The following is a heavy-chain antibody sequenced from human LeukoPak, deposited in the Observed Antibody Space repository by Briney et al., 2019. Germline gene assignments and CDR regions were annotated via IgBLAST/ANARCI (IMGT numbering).Heavy chain of an antibody. CDR1: GGSISISNSNW. Sequence: PSETLSLTCAVSGGSISISNSNWWSCVRQPPGKGLEWIGEIYHSGSTNYNPSLKSRATISVDKSKNQFSLKLSSVTAADTAVYYCARDLHGGNSFTSDWYFDLWGRGTLVTVSS. V-gene: IGHV4-4*02. CDR2: IYHSGST. D-gene: IGHD4-23*01. CDR3: ARDLHGGNSFTSDWYFDL. J-gene: IGHJ2*01.